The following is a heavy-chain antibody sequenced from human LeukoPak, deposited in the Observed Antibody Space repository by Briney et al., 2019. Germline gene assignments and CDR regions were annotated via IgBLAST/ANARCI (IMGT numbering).Heavy chain of an antibody. CDR1: GFIFSSYS. V-gene: IGHV3-21*01. J-gene: IGHJ6*02. Sequence: PGGSLRLSCAASGFIFSSYSMNWVRQAPGKGLEWVSSISSSSSYVYYAESVKGRFTISRDNAKNSLYLQMNSLRAEDTAVYYCARDGYGSGIRSATGGMDVWGQGTTVTVPS. D-gene: IGHD3-10*01. CDR3: ARDGYGSGIRSATGGMDV. CDR2: ISSSSSYV.